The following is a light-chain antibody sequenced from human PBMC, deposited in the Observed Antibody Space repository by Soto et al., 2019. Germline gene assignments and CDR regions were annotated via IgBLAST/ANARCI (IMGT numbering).Light chain of an antibody. J-gene: IGKJ3*01. V-gene: IGKV1-27*01. Sequence: DIQMTQSPTSLSASVGDRVTITCRASQDIRNFVAWYQQKPGKAPKLLIYAASTLQSGVPSRFSGSGSGTDFTLTINSQQHEDVATYSCQQYSSVPVFGPGNKVEIK. CDR1: QDIRNF. CDR3: QQYSSVPV. CDR2: AAS.